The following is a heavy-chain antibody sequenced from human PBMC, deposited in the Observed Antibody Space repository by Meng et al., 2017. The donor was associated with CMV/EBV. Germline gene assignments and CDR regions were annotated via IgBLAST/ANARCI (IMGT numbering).Heavy chain of an antibody. CDR3: ARGEGGWFDP. CDR1: GGSFSGYY. Sequence: QVQLLQWGEGVLKPSESLSVTCAVDGGSFSGYYWSWIRQPPGKGLEWIGEINHSGSTNYNPSLKSRVTISVDTSKNQFSLKLSSVTAADTAVYYCARGEGGWFDPWGQGTLVTVSS. V-gene: IGHV4-34*01. J-gene: IGHJ5*02. CDR2: INHSGST.